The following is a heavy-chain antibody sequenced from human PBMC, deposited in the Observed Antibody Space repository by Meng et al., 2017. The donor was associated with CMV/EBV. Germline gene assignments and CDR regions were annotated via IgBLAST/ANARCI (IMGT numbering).Heavy chain of an antibody. V-gene: IGHV5-51*01. CDR3: ARTGGISMIVGGGDY. Sequence: KVSCKGSGYSLTSYWIGWVRQMSGKGLEWMGIIYPGDSDTRYSPSFQGQVTFSADKSISTAYLQWSSLKASDTAMYYCARTGGISMIVGGGDYWGQGTLVTVSS. D-gene: IGHD3-22*01. CDR1: GYSLTSYW. J-gene: IGHJ4*02. CDR2: IYPGDSDT.